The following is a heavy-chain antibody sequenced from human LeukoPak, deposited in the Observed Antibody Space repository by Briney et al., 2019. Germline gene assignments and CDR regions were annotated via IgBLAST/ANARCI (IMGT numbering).Heavy chain of an antibody. D-gene: IGHD6-13*01. CDR2: IYISETT. CDR3: ARVSTGWYQDWYFDL. Sequence: SETLSLTCTVSGGSISSYYWSWIRQPAGKGLEWIGRIYISETTIYNPSLRSRVTMSVDTSKNQFSLKLSSVTAADTAVYYCARVSTGWYQDWYFDLWGRGTLVTVSS. V-gene: IGHV4-4*07. CDR1: GGSISSYY. J-gene: IGHJ2*01.